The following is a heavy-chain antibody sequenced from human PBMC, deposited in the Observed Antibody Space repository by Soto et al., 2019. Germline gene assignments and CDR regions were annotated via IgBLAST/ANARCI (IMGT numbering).Heavy chain of an antibody. D-gene: IGHD6-19*01. Sequence: QDQLLQSGAEVKKPGASVTVSCKASGYSFTNYGITWVRQAPGQGLEWMGWISAFNGNTHYAQKLQGRVTMTTDASTSTAYMELRSLRSDDTAVYYCARDRGVAPPVAGNTHYYYYMDVWGKGTTVTVCS. J-gene: IGHJ6*03. CDR3: ARDRGVAPPVAGNTHYYYYMDV. CDR2: ISAFNGNT. V-gene: IGHV1-18*01. CDR1: GYSFTNYG.